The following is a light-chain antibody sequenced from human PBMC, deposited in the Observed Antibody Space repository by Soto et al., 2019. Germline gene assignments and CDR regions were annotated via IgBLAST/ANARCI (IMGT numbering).Light chain of an antibody. CDR3: QQYNTYSA. V-gene: IGKV1-5*01. J-gene: IGKJ1*01. Sequence: DIQMTQSPATRSASVGDRVTITCRASQSVSGWLAWYSQKRGKAPELLIYDASSLKSGVPSRFSGSGSGTEFTLTISSLQPDDFATYYCQQYNTYSAFGQGTKVDIK. CDR1: QSVSGW. CDR2: DAS.